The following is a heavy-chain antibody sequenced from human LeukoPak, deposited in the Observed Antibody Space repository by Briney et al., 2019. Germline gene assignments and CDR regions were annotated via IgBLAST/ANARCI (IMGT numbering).Heavy chain of an antibody. Sequence: GESLKISCKGSGYSVTNNWIGWVRQMPGRGLEWMGITYPDDSDTRYSPSFQGQVTISADKSINTAYLQWSSLKASDTAMYYCARHPSYTSGWPLDYWGQGTLVTVSS. J-gene: IGHJ4*02. CDR1: GYSVTNNW. V-gene: IGHV5-51*01. D-gene: IGHD6-19*01. CDR3: ARHPSYTSGWPLDY. CDR2: TYPDDSDT.